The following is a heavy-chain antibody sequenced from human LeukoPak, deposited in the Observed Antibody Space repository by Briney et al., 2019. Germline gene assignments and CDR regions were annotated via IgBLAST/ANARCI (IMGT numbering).Heavy chain of an antibody. CDR3: ARDRDSGSYDRNYVPYFDY. CDR1: GFTFSSYS. Sequence: PGGSLRLSCAASGFTFSSYSMNWVRQAPGKGLEWVSYISSSSSTIYYADSVKGRFTISRDNAKNSLYLQMNSLRAEDTAVYYCARDRDSGSYDRNYVPYFDYWGQGTLVTVSS. J-gene: IGHJ4*02. D-gene: IGHD1-26*01. V-gene: IGHV3-48*01. CDR2: ISSSSSTI.